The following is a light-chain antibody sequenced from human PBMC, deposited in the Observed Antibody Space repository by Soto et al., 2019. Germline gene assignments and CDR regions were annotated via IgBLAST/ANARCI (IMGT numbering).Light chain of an antibody. J-gene: IGKJ4*01. CDR2: KAS. V-gene: IGKV1-5*03. CDR3: QQYNSYPLT. Sequence: DIQMTQSPSTLSASVEDRVTITCRATHSISNWLAWYQQKPGKAPKLLIYKASSLESGVPSRFSGTGSGTEFTLTISILQSDDFASYYCQQYNSYPLTFGGGTKVEIK. CDR1: HSISNW.